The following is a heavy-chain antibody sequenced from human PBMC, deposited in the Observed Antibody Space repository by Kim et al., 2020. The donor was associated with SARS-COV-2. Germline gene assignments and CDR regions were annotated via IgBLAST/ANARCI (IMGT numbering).Heavy chain of an antibody. D-gene: IGHD3-3*01. J-gene: IGHJ4*02. V-gene: IGHV4-59*13. CDR3: ARFGGREWAPIDY. CDR1: GGSISSYY. Sequence: SETLSLTCTVSGGSISSYYWSWIRQPPGKGLEWIGYIYYSGSTNYNPSLKSRVTISVDTSKNQFSLKLSSVTAADTAVYYCARFGGREWAPIDYWGQGTLVTVSS. CDR2: IYYSGST.